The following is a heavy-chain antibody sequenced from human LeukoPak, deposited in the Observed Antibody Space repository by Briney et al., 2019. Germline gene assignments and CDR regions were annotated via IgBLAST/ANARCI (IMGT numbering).Heavy chain of an antibody. Sequence: SVKVSCKASGDTFSNYAISWVRQAPGQGLEWVGRIIPSLGTPNYAQKFRGRVTITADRSTTTAYMELCSLRFEDTAVYYCARAGSSRFSVPYYFNYWGQGTPVTVSS. D-gene: IGHD6-13*01. CDR3: ARAGSSRFSVPYYFNY. CDR2: IIPSLGTP. J-gene: IGHJ4*02. V-gene: IGHV1-69*04. CDR1: GDTFSNYA.